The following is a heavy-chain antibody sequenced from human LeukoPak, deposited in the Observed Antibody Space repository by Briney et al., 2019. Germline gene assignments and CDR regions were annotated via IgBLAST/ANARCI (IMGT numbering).Heavy chain of an antibody. CDR3: VRGRYSSSWYYYYGMDV. Sequence: PSETLSLTCAVYGGSFSGYYWSWIRQPPGKGLEWIGEINHSGSTNYNPSLKSRVIISVDTSKNQFSLKLSSVTAADTAVYYCVRGRYSSSWYYYYGMDVWGKGTTVTVSS. J-gene: IGHJ6*04. V-gene: IGHV4-34*01. D-gene: IGHD6-13*01. CDR2: INHSGST. CDR1: GGSFSGYY.